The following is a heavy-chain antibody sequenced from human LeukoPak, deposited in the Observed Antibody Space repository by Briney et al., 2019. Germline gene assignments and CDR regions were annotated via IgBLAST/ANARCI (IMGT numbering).Heavy chain of an antibody. J-gene: IGHJ4*02. CDR3: AKRGPDCSGGSCYSRYFDY. D-gene: IGHD2-15*01. V-gene: IGHV3-30*18. CDR1: GFTFSNFG. CDR2: ISYDGSNK. Sequence: GGSLRLSCAASGFTFSNFGMHWVRQAPGTGLEWMAVISYDGSNKYYADSVKGRFTISRDNSKNTLYLQMNSPRAEDTAVYYCAKRGPDCSGGSCYSRYFDYWGQGTLVTVSS.